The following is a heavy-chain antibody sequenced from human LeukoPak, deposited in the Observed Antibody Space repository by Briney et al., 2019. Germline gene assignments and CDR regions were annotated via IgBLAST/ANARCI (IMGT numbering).Heavy chain of an antibody. V-gene: IGHV4-61*02. CDR1: GGSISSGSYY. J-gene: IGHJ5*02. CDR2: IYSSGST. Sequence: PSETLSLTCTVSGGSISSGSYYWNWIRQPAGKGLEWIGRIYSSGSTNYNPSLKSRVTISVDTSKNQFSLKLSSVTAADTAVYYCARISLRLGELSWGQGTLVTVSS. CDR3: ARISLRLGELS. D-gene: IGHD3-16*01.